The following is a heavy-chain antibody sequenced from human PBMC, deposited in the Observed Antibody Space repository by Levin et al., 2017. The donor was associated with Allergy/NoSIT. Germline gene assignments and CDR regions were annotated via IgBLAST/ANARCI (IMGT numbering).Heavy chain of an antibody. CDR1: GFTFSSYW. CDR3: ARVVVVPAAMTYYFDY. CDR2: IKQDGSEK. Sequence: PGGSLRLSCEASGFTFSSYWMSWVRQAPGKGLEWVANIKQDGSEKYYVDFVKGRFTISRDNAKNSLYLQMNSLRAEDTAVYYCARVVVVPAAMTYYFDYWGQGTLVTVSS. V-gene: IGHV3-7*02. D-gene: IGHD2-2*01. J-gene: IGHJ4*02.